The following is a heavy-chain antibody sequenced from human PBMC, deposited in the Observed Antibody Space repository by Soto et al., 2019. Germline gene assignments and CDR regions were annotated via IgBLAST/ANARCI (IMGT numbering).Heavy chain of an antibody. CDR2: IYYSGSN. CDR1: GGSISSGGYY. D-gene: IGHD3-10*01. J-gene: IGHJ6*02. CDR3: ARDFFGWFGDVHGMDV. Sequence: SETLSLTCTVSGGSISSGGYYWSWIRQHPGKGLEWIVYIYYSGSNYYNPSLKCRVTLSVDTSKNQFSLKLSSVTAADAAVYYCARDFFGWFGDVHGMDVWGQGTTVTVSS. V-gene: IGHV4-31*03.